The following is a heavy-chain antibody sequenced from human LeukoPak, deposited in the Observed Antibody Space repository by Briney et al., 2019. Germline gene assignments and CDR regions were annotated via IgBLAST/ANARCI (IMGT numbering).Heavy chain of an antibody. Sequence: GGSLRLSCAGSGFPFSTYWMSWVRQAPGKGLEWVADIKPDASEIYYLDSVKGRFTVSRDNAKTSLYLQMNSLRVEDTAVYYCARKLWFGEPCCYFDYWGQGTLVTVSS. V-gene: IGHV3-7*01. J-gene: IGHJ4*02. CDR1: GFPFSTYW. CDR3: ARKLWFGEPCCYFDY. CDR2: IKPDASEI. D-gene: IGHD3-10*01.